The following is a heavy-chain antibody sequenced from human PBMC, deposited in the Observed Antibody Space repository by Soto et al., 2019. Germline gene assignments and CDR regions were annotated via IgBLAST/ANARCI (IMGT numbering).Heavy chain of an antibody. J-gene: IGHJ6*02. Sequence: TLSLTCPVPGVSISSGGYYWSWIRQHPGKGLEWIGYIYYSGSTFYNPSLKSRVTISVDTSRNQFSLKLSSVAAADTAVYYCARLDYDLSFGHYGLDVWGPGTTVTVS. D-gene: IGHD3-3*01. CDR3: ARLDYDLSFGHYGLDV. CDR2: IYYSGST. V-gene: IGHV4-31*03. CDR1: GVSISSGGYY.